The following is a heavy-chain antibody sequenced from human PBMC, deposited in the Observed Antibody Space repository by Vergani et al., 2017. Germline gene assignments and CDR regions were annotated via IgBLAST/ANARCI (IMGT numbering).Heavy chain of an antibody. CDR1: GGTFSSYT. V-gene: IGHV1-69*02. CDR2: IIPILGIA. D-gene: IGHD2-2*02. CDR3: ARGDIDCSSTSCYIDSGFDP. Sequence: QVQLLQSGAEVKKPGSSVKVSCKASGGTFSSYTISWVRQAPGQGLEWMGRIIPILGIANYAQKFQGRVTITADKSTSTAYMELSSLRSEDTAVYYCARGDIDCSSTSCYIDSGFDPWGQGTLVTVSS. J-gene: IGHJ5*02.